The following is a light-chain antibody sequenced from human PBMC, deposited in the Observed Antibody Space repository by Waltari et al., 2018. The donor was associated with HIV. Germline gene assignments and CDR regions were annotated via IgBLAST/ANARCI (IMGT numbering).Light chain of an antibody. CDR1: QDITNY. Sequence: DIQMTQSPSSLSASVGDRVTITCQASQDITNYLNWYQQKPGKAPKPLIYDASSLETGVPSRFGGSGSGTDFTFTISSLQPEDIATYYCQQYDNLPLTFGGGTEVEIK. CDR2: DAS. V-gene: IGKV1-33*01. CDR3: QQYDNLPLT. J-gene: IGKJ4*01.